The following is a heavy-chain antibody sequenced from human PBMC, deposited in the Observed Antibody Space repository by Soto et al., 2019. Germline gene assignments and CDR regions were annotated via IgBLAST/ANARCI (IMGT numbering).Heavy chain of an antibody. CDR2: IWYDGSNK. Sequence: QVQLVESGGGVVQPGRSLRLSCAASGFTFSSYGMHWVRQAPGKGLEWVAVIWYDGSNKYYADSVKGRFTISRDNSKNTLYLQMNSLRAEDTAVYYCARGGLFGAFDIWGQGTMVTVSS. CDR1: GFTFSSYG. CDR3: ARGGLFGAFDI. J-gene: IGHJ3*02. D-gene: IGHD3-10*02. V-gene: IGHV3-33*01.